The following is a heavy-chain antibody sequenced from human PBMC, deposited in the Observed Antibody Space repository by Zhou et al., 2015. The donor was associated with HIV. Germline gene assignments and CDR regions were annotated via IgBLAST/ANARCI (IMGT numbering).Heavy chain of an antibody. D-gene: IGHD1-26*01. CDR3: VRDRGGATRPDWRYFDL. Sequence: QVQLVQSGTEVKKPGSSVKVSCKASGGTFSTDGITWVRQAPGQGLEWMGGMIPILGTVKYAQKFQGRVTITADRSTSTAYMDLHSLRLEDTAVYYCVRDRGGATRPDWRYFDLWGRGTLVTVSS. CDR1: GGTFSTDG. V-gene: IGHV1-69*06. CDR2: MIPILGTV. J-gene: IGHJ2*01.